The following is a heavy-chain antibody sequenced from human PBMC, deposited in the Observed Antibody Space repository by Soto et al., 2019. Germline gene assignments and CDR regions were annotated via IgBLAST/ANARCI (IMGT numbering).Heavy chain of an antibody. J-gene: IGHJ4*02. Sequence: SVKVSCKASGGTFRNYPINWVRQAPGQGLEWMGSIFPLTDIPDYAQNFQARLTISADKSTSTAYMELSSLTSDDTAMYFCARGPLVVLNYFESWGQGTLVT. CDR3: ARGPLVVLNYFES. V-gene: IGHV1-69*04. CDR2: IFPLTDIP. CDR1: GGTFRNYP.